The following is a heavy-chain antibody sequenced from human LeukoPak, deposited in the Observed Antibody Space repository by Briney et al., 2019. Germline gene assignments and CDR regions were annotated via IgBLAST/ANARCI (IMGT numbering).Heavy chain of an antibody. CDR2: IYPGDPDP. Sequence: GESLKISCKGSGYTFTTYWIGWVRQMPGKGLEWVGIIYPGDPDPRYSTSFQGQVTISADKSISTTYLQWSSLKASDSAMYYCARHGLGSSWFGFDYWGQGTLVTVSS. CDR3: ARHGLGSSWFGFDY. D-gene: IGHD6-13*01. CDR1: GYTFTTYW. J-gene: IGHJ4*02. V-gene: IGHV5-51*01.